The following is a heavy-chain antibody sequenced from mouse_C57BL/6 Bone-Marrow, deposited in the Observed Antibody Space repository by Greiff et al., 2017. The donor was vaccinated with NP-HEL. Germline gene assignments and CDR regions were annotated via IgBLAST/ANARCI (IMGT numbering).Heavy chain of an antibody. CDR1: GYTFTHYN. V-gene: IGHV1-18*01. Sequence: EVQLQQSGPELVKIPCTASGYTFTHYNMDWVKQSHGKSLEWIGDINPNNGGTIYNQKFKGKATLTVDKSSSTAYMELRSLTSEDTAVYYCARDSNWYFDVGGTGTTVTVSS. D-gene: IGHD3-3*01. J-gene: IGHJ1*03. CDR2: INPNNGGT. CDR3: ARDSNWYFDV.